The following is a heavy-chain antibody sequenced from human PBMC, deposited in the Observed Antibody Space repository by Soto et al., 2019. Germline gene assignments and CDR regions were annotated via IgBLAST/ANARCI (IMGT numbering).Heavy chain of an antibody. J-gene: IGHJ4*02. V-gene: IGHV3-7*05. CDR3: ARGGSHSSDS. Sequence: EVQLVESGGNLGQPGGSLRLSCAASGFTFSDFWLSWVRRAPGRGLEWVANIKEDGSETYYVDSVEGRFTISRDNAKKSLYLQMNSLRAEDTALYYCARGGSHSSDSWGQGALVTVSS. CDR2: IKEDGSET. D-gene: IGHD1-26*01. CDR1: GFTFSDFW.